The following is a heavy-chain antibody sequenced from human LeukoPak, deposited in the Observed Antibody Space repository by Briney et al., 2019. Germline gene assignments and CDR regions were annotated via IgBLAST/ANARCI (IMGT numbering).Heavy chain of an antibody. D-gene: IGHD3-10*01. V-gene: IGHV3-66*01. CDR1: GFTVSSNY. CDR2: IYSGGST. J-gene: IGHJ5*02. CDR3: ARDSRYYYGSGSSWFDP. Sequence: GGSLRLSCAASGFTVSSNYMSWVRQAPGKGLEWVSVIYSGGSTYYADSVKGRFTISRDNSKNTLYLQMNSLRAEDTAVYYCARDSRYYYGSGSSWFDPWGQGTLVTASS.